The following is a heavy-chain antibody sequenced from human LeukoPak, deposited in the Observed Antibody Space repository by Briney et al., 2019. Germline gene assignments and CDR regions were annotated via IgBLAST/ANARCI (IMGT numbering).Heavy chain of an antibody. CDR1: GYTFTSYG. D-gene: IGHD3-22*01. CDR2: ISAYNGNT. V-gene: IGHV1-18*01. J-gene: IGHJ4*02. CDR3: ARDPGDSSQGPGY. Sequence: ASVKVSCKASGYTFTSYGISWVQQAPGQGLEWMGWISAYNGNTNYAQKFQGRVTITADESTSTAYMELSSLRSEDTAVYYCARDPGDSSQGPGYWGQGTLVTVSS.